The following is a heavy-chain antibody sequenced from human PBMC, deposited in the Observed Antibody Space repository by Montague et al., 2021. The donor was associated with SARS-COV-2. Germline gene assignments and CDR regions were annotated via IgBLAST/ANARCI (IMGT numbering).Heavy chain of an antibody. CDR1: AGSISSSDW. CDR2: IYHSGGT. V-gene: IGHV4-4*02. CDR3: TRDPITGTTGTIYNYYGMDV. J-gene: IGHJ6*02. D-gene: IGHD1-20*01. Sequence: SETLSLTCAVSAGSISSSDWWSWVRQPPGKGLEWIAEIYHSGGTXYNPSLKSRVTISVDKSKNQFSLKLSSVTAADTAVYYCTRDPITGTTGTIYNYYGMDVWGQGTTVTVSS.